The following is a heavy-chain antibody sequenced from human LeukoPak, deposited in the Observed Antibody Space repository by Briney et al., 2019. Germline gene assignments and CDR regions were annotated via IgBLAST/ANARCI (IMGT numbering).Heavy chain of an antibody. V-gene: IGHV5-10-1*01. CDR3: ARGPSYYGSGSTYYFDY. CDR2: IDPSDSYT. J-gene: IGHJ4*02. Sequence: GESLKISCKGSGYSFTSYWTSWVRQMPGKGLEWMGRIDPSDSYTNYSPSFQGHVTISADKSISTAYLQWSSLKASDTAMYYCARGPSYYGSGSTYYFDYWGQGTLVTVSS. D-gene: IGHD3-10*01. CDR1: GYSFTSYW.